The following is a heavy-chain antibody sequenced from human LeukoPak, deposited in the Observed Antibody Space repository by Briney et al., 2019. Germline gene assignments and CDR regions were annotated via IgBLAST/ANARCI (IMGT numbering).Heavy chain of an antibody. CDR3: ARVVEYSYRYFYSYYYYYMDV. J-gene: IGHJ6*03. V-gene: IGHV1-18*01. CDR1: GYTFTSYG. D-gene: IGHD5-18*01. CDR2: ISAYNGNT. Sequence: ASVKVSCKASGYTFTSYGISWVRQAPGQGLEWMGWISAYNGNTNYAQKLQGRVTMTTDTSTSTAYMELRSLRSDGTAVYYCARVVEYSYRYFYSYYYYYMDVWGKGTTVTVSS.